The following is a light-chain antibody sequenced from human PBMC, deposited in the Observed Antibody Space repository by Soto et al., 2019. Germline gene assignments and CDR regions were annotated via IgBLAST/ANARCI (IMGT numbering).Light chain of an antibody. CDR3: QQDNNLPRT. CDR2: GAS. J-gene: IGKJ1*01. CDR1: QSISSY. V-gene: IGKV3-15*01. Sequence: THSPGSLSSSGGDMATMSCRASQSISSYLAWYQQKPGQAPRLLIYGASTRATGVPARFSGSGSGTEFTLTISSLQSEDCGVYYCQQDNNLPRTFGQGTKVEIK.